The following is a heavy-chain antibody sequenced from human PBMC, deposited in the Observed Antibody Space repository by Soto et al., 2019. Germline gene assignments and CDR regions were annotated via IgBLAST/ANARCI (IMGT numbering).Heavy chain of an antibody. Sequence: SGPTLVNPTQTLTLTCTFSGFSLSTSGMCVSWIRQPPGKALEWLALIDWDDDKYYSTSLKTRLTISKDTSKNQAVLTMNNMDPVDTATYYSAGISRGGSRWAYYYSGMDVWGQGTTVTVSS. CDR2: IDWDDDK. J-gene: IGHJ6*02. CDR1: GFSLSTSGMC. CDR3: AGISRGGSRWAYYYSGMDV. V-gene: IGHV2-70*01. D-gene: IGHD6-13*01.